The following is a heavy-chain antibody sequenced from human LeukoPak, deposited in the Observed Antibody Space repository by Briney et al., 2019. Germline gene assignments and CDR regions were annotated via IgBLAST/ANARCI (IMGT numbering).Heavy chain of an antibody. D-gene: IGHD2-2*01. CDR3: AKGDIVVVPAANWFDP. CDR2: ISGSGGST. V-gene: IGHV3-23*01. J-gene: IGHJ5*02. CDR1: GFTFSSYA. Sequence: GGSLRLSCAASGFTFSSYAMSWVRQAPGKGLEWASAISGSGGSTYYADSVKGRFTISRDNSKNTLYLQMNSLRAEDTAVYYCAKGDIVVVPAANWFDPWGQGTMVTVSS.